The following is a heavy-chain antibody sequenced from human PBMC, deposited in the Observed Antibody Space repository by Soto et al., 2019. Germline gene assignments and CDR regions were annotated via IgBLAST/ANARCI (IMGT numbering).Heavy chain of an antibody. D-gene: IGHD6-25*01. CDR1: GFTFRNAG. CDR2: VKSKADGGTT. CDR3: TTDLPSAPDDY. J-gene: IGHJ4*02. Sequence: GVSLRLSCAASGFTFRNAGMKWGREVRGRGGEWVGRVKSKADGGTTDYAAPVKGRFIISRDASNNTPDLQMNSLRTEDTAVYLCTTDLPSAPDDYWGQGTLVTVSS. V-gene: IGHV3-15*07.